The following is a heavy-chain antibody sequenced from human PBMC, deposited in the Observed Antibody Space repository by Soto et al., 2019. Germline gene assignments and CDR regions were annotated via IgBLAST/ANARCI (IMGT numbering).Heavy chain of an antibody. CDR2: ISYDGSNK. D-gene: IGHD4-17*01. V-gene: IGHV3-30-3*01. CDR1: GFTFSSYA. J-gene: IGHJ6*02. CDR3: AGEDDYGDYELSYYYYSGMDV. Sequence: GGSLRLSCAASGFTFSSYAMHWVRQAPGKGLEWVAVISYDGSNKYYADSVKGRFTISRDNSKNTLYLQMTSLRAEDTAVYYCAGEDDYGDYELSYYYYSGMDVWGQGTRVTVSS.